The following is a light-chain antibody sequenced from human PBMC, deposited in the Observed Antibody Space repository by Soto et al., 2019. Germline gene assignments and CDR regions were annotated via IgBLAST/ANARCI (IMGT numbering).Light chain of an antibody. V-gene: IGKV3-15*01. CDR1: QSVGSN. CDR2: AAS. CDR3: QQYNNWPT. J-gene: IGKJ2*01. Sequence: TQSPATLSVSPGERVTLSCRASQSVGSNVAWYQQKPGHAPRLLIYAASTRASGIPPRFSGSGSETEFALTIGSLQPEDFAVYHCQQYNNWPTFGQGTKMEIK.